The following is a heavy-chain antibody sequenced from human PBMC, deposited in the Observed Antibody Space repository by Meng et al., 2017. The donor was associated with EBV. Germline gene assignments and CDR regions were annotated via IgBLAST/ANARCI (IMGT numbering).Heavy chain of an antibody. CDR1: GCGLRSFS. CDR3: ASAEHYGDYVFEY. J-gene: IGHJ4*02. D-gene: IGHD4-17*01. V-gene: IGHV1-69*01. Sequence: QAKPVQSGGEGMHPGSAVQVPCRPSGCGLRSFSISWVRQAPGQGLEWMVGIIPLFHTTNYAQKFQGRLHIIADESSATTYMELSSLRSEDTAIYYCASAEHYGDYVFEYWGQGTLVTVSS. CDR2: IIPLFHTT.